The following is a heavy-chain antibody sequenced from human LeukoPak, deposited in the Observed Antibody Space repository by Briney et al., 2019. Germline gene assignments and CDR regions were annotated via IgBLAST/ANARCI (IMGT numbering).Heavy chain of an antibody. Sequence: SETLSLTCAVYGGSFSGYYWSWIRQPPGKGLEWIGEINHSGSTNYNPSLKSRVTISVDTSKNQFSLKLSSVTAADTAVYYCARRGYSGYDEKGSGWFDPWGQGTLVTVSS. CDR1: GGSFSGYY. CDR3: ARRGYSGYDEKGSGWFDP. CDR2: INHSGST. J-gene: IGHJ5*02. V-gene: IGHV4-34*01. D-gene: IGHD5-12*01.